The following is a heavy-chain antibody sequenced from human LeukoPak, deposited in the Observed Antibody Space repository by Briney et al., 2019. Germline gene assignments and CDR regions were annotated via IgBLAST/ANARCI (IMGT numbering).Heavy chain of an antibody. Sequence: GGSMRLSRAASGFTFNHYGMHWVRQAPGKGLEFVSAITGNGGSTYYANSVKGRFTISRDNSKSTLYLQMGSLRAEDMAMYYCARETNRIFAYWRQGTLVTVSS. V-gene: IGHV3-64*01. D-gene: IGHD1-14*01. CDR1: GFTFNHYG. CDR3: ARETNRIFAY. J-gene: IGHJ4*02. CDR2: ITGNGGST.